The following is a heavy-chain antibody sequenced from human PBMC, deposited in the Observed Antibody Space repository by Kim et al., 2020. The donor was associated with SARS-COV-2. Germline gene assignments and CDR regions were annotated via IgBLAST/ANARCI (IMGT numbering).Heavy chain of an antibody. D-gene: IGHD3-10*01. CDR2: ILYDDGSNK. CDR1: GFTFSNYA. J-gene: IGHJ4*02. V-gene: IGHV3-30*01. Sequence: GGSLRLSCAASGFTFSNYAMHWVRQAPGKGLEWVAVILYDDGSNKYYAESVKGRFTISRDNSKNTQYLQMNSLRAEDTAVYYCARDSYGSGRVSTLLDYWGQGTLVTVSS. CDR3: ARDSYGSGRVSTLLDY.